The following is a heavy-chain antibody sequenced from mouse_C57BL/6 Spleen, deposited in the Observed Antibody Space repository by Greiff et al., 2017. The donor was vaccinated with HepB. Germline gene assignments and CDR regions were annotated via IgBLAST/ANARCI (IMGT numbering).Heavy chain of an antibody. J-gene: IGHJ4*01. V-gene: IGHV5-17*01. CDR2: ISSGSSTI. CDR3: AIIYYGNYDYAMDY. Sequence: EVMLVESGGGLVKPGGSLKLSCAASGFTFSDYGMHWVRQAPEKGLEWVAYISSGSSTIYYADTVKGRFTISRDNAKNTLFLQMTSLRSEDTAMYYCAIIYYGNYDYAMDYWGQGTSVTVSS. D-gene: IGHD2-1*01. CDR1: GFTFSDYG.